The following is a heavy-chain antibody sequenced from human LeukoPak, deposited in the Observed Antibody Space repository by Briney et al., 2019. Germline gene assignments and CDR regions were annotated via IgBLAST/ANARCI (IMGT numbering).Heavy chain of an antibody. D-gene: IGHD3-22*01. CDR2: ISAYNGNT. CDR1: GYTFTSYD. Sequence: GASVKVSCKASGYTFTSYDINWVRQAPGQGLEWMGWISAYNGNTNYAQKLQGRVTMTTDTSTSTAYMELRSLRSDDTAVYYCAREPLYYYDSSGYSDYWGQGTLVTVSS. J-gene: IGHJ4*02. V-gene: IGHV1-18*01. CDR3: AREPLYYYDSSGYSDY.